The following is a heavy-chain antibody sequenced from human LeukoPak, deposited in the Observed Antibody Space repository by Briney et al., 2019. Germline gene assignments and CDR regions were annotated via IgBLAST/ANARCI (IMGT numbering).Heavy chain of an antibody. CDR3: AGGDGYYYGMDV. Sequence: SETLSLTCTVSGGSISSYYWSWIRQPPGKGLEWIGYIYYSGSTNYNPSLKSRVTISVDTSKNQFSLKLSSVTAADTAVYYCAGGDGYYYGMDVWGQGTTVTVS. D-gene: IGHD3-16*01. V-gene: IGHV4-59*01. CDR2: IYYSGST. CDR1: GGSISSYY. J-gene: IGHJ6*02.